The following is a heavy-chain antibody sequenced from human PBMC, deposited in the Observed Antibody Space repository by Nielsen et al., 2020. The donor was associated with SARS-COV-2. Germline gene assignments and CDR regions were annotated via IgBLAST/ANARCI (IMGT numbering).Heavy chain of an antibody. Sequence: KVSCKGSGYSFTSYWISWARQMPGKGLEWMGRIDPSDSYTNYSPSFQGHVTISADKSISTAYLQWSSLKASDTAMYYCVAYDYVWGSYHTFDYWGQGTLVTVSS. CDR1: GYSFTSYW. CDR2: IDPSDSYT. D-gene: IGHD3-16*02. V-gene: IGHV5-10-1*01. J-gene: IGHJ4*02. CDR3: VAYDYVWGSYHTFDY.